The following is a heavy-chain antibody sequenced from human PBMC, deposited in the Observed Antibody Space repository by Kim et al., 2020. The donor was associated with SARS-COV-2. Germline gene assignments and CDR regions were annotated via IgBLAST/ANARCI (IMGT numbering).Heavy chain of an antibody. CDR2: ISISGGST. Sequence: GGSLRLSCAASGFTFSSYAMSWVRQAPGKGLEWVSAISISGGSTYYADSVKGRFTISRDNSKNTLYLQMNSLRAEDTAVYYCAKDIGDSYNSDGFDIWGEGPMHTVPS. D-gene: IGHD3-10*01. J-gene: IGHJ3*02. CDR3: AKDIGDSYNSDGFDI. V-gene: IGHV3-23*01. CDR1: GFTFSSYA.